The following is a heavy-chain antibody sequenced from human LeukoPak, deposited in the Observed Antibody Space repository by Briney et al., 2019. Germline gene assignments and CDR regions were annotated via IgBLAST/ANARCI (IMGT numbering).Heavy chain of an antibody. CDR2: ISSSSSYI. J-gene: IGHJ4*02. CDR1: GFTFSSYS. D-gene: IGHD3-22*01. Sequence: GGSLRLSCAASGFTFSSYSMNWVRQAPGKGLEWVSSISSSSSYIYYADSVKGRFTISRDNAKNSLYLQMNSLRAEDTAVYYCAREGSGAYYYDSSGYLALDYWGQGTLVTVSS. CDR3: AREGSGAYYYDSSGYLALDY. V-gene: IGHV3-21*01.